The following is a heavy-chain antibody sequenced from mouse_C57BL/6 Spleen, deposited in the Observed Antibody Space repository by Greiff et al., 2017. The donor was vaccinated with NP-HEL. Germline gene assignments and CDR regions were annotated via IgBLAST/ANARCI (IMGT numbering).Heavy chain of an antibody. CDR3: ARTKDYGVYYAMDY. CDR2: INPNNGGT. CDR1: GYTFTDYY. D-gene: IGHD2-4*01. V-gene: IGHV1-26*01. Sequence: EVQLQQSGPELVKPGASVKISCKASGYTFTDYYMNWVKQSHGKSLEWIGDINPNNGGTSYNQKFKGKATLTVDKSSSTAYMELRSLTSEDSAVYYCARTKDYGVYYAMDYWGQGTSVTVSS. J-gene: IGHJ4*01.